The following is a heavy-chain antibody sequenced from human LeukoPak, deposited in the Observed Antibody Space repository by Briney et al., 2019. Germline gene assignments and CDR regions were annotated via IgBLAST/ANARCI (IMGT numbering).Heavy chain of an antibody. V-gene: IGHV1-18*01. J-gene: IGHJ3*02. D-gene: IGHD3-10*01. Sequence: ASVKVSCKASGYTFTSYGISWVRQAPGQGLEWMGWISAYNGNTNYAQKFQGRDTMTTDTSTSTANMELRSLRSDDTAVYYCARSMVRGVFVGDIWGQGTMVTVSS. CDR2: ISAYNGNT. CDR3: ARSMVRGVFVGDI. CDR1: GYTFTSYG.